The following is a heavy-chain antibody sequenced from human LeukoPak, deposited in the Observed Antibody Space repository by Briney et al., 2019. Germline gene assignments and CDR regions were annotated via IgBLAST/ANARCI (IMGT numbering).Heavy chain of an antibody. Sequence: PGGSLRLSCAASGFTFSSYWMSWVSQAPGKGLEWVANIKQDGSEKYYVDSVKGRFTISRDNAKNSLYLQMNSLRDEDTAVYYCARGLGATKGGVDYWGQGTLVTVSS. CDR2: IKQDGSEK. D-gene: IGHD1-26*01. J-gene: IGHJ4*02. V-gene: IGHV3-7*01. CDR3: ARGLGATKGGVDY. CDR1: GFTFSSYW.